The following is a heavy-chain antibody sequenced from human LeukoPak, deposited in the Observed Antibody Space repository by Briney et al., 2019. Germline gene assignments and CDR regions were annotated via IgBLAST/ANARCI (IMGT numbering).Heavy chain of an antibody. CDR2: IYYSGST. J-gene: IGHJ3*02. D-gene: IGHD2-2*01. CDR3: ARDRVPAAIGAFDI. CDR1: GGSISSGDYY. Sequence: SETLSLTCTVSGGSISSGDYYWSWIRQPPGKGLEWIGYIYYSGSTYYNPSLKSRVTISVDTSKNQFSLKLSSVTAADTAVYYCARDRVPAAIGAFDIWGQGTMVTVSS. V-gene: IGHV4-30-4*01.